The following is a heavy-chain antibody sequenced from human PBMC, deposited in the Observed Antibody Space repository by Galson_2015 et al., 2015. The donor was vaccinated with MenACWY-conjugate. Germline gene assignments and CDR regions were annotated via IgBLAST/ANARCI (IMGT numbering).Heavy chain of an antibody. CDR3: ARTTDYYDGSGYCGDFDY. J-gene: IGHJ4*02. Sequence: SLRLSCAASGFTFSSYWMTWVRQGPGQGLEWLANIKQDGTERYYVDSVKGRFTISRDNAKNSLYLEMNSLRGEDTAVYYCARTTDYYDGSGYCGDFDYWGQGTLVTVSS. V-gene: IGHV3-7*03. D-gene: IGHD3-22*01. CDR1: GFTFSSYW. CDR2: IKQDGTER.